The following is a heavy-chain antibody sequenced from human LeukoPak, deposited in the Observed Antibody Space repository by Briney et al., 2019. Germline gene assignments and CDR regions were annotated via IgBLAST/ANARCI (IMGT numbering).Heavy chain of an antibody. CDR3: AGYCSSTSCITQDFDY. V-gene: IGHV3-30*01. CDR2: ISYDGSNK. J-gene: IGHJ4*02. Sequence: PGRSLRLSCAASGFTFSSYAMHWVRQAPGKGLEWVAVISYDGSNKYYADSVKGRFTISRDNSKNTLYLQMNSLRAEDTAVYYCAGYCSSTSCITQDFDYWGQGTLVTVSS. CDR1: GFTFSSYA. D-gene: IGHD2-2*01.